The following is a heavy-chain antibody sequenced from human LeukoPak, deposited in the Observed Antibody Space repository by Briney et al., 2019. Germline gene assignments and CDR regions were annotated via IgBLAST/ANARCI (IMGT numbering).Heavy chain of an antibody. Sequence: GGSLRLSCAASGFTFSSYGMHWVRQAPGKGLEWVAFIRYDGSNKYYADSVKGRFTISRDNSKNTLYLQMNSLRAEDTAVYYCAKGYCSSTSYYIAARQYDAFDIWGQGTMVTVSS. D-gene: IGHD2-2*02. CDR3: AKGYCSSTSYYIAARQYDAFDI. V-gene: IGHV3-30*02. J-gene: IGHJ3*02. CDR1: GFTFSSYG. CDR2: IRYDGSNK.